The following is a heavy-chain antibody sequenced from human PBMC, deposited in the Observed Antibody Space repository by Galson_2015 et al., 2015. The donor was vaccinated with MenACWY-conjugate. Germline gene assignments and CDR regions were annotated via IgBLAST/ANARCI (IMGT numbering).Heavy chain of an antibody. Sequence: SLRLSCAASGFTFSGYGMQWVRQAPGKGLECVSVIYSDGTTYYADSVKDRFTISRDNSKNTVFLQMNSLTVEDTAMYYCARGGGIAVAGDWGRGTLVTVSS. CDR2: IYSDGTT. CDR1: GFTFSGYG. CDR3: ARGGGIAVAGD. V-gene: IGHV3-53*01. D-gene: IGHD6-19*01. J-gene: IGHJ4*02.